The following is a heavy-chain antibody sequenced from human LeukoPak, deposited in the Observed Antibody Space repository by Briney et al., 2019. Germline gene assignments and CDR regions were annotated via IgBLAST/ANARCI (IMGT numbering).Heavy chain of an antibody. CDR3: ARSDILTGYFHSGFA. CDR2: IIPIFGTA. CDR1: GGTFSSYA. Sequence: ASVKVSCKASGGTFSSYAISWVRQAPGQGLEWMGGIIPIFGTANYAQKFQGRVTITTDESTSTAYMELSSLRSEDTAVYYCARSDILTGYFHSGFAWGQGTLVTVSS. D-gene: IGHD3-9*01. J-gene: IGHJ5*02. V-gene: IGHV1-69*05.